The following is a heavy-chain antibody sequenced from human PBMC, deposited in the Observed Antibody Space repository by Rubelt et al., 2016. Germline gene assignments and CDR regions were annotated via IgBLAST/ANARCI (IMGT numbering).Heavy chain of an antibody. Sequence: QVQLQESGPGLVKPSETLSLTCTVSGGSISSSSYWWGWIRQSPGKGLEWIGSFTRGKENHYNPSLESRVTISVDTSKSQRYVKVIPLTAADAAVFYCARMYSSGWYYDAFDIWGQGTMVTVSS. V-gene: IGHV4-39*01. CDR2: FTRGKEN. CDR1: GGSISSSSYW. CDR3: ARMYSSGWYYDAFDI. J-gene: IGHJ3*02. D-gene: IGHD6-19*01.